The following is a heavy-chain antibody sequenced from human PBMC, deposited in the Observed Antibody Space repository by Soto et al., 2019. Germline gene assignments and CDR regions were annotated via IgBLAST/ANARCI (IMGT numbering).Heavy chain of an antibody. CDR3: ARDFWDIVVVPAASDYYFDY. V-gene: IGHV1-18*01. D-gene: IGHD2-2*01. CDR1: GYTFTSYG. CDR2: ISAYNGNT. Sequence: GASVKVSCKASGYTFTSYGISWVRQAPGQGLEWMGWISAYNGNTNYAQKLQGRVTMTTDTSTSTAYMELRSLRSDDTAVYYCARDFWDIVVVPAASDYYFDYWGQGTLVTVSS. J-gene: IGHJ4*02.